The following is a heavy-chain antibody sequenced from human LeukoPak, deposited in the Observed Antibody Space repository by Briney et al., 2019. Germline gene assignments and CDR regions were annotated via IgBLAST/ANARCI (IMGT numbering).Heavy chain of an antibody. CDR3: ARDRVSVAARPQLNWFDP. Sequence: SETLSLTCTVSGGSLSSSSYYWGWLRQPPGTGLEWVGSIYYSGSTYYNPSLKSRVTISVDTSKNQFSLKLSSVTAADTAVYDCARDRVSVAARPQLNWFDPWGQGTLVTVSS. CDR1: GGSLSSSSYY. D-gene: IGHD6-6*01. CDR2: IYYSGST. J-gene: IGHJ5*02. V-gene: IGHV4-39*07.